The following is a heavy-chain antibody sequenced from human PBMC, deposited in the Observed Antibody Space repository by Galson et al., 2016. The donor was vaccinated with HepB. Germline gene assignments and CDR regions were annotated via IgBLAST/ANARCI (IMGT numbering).Heavy chain of an antibody. V-gene: IGHV4-39*07. CDR3: ARGTYYSGSGSRFDS. CDR2: FYYSGST. J-gene: IGHJ4*02. CDR1: GGSISSVIDS. D-gene: IGHD3-10*01. Sequence: SETLSLTCAISGGSISSVIDSWGWIRQPPRKGLEWIGAFYYSGSTYYNPSLQSRVTVSVDTSNNQFSLNLRSVTAADTAMYFCARGTYYSGSGSRFDSWGQGTLVTVSS.